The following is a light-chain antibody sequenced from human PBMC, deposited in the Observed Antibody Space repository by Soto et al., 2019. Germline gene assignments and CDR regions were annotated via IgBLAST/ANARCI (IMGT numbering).Light chain of an antibody. Sequence: DIEMTQSPSTLSGSVGDRVTISCRASQSVSSNLAWYQQRPGKAPKLLIYGAPTRDTGIPARFSGSGSGTEFTLTISRLQPEDFAVYYCQQYDNSPLAFGRGTKVDIK. CDR1: QSVSSN. J-gene: IGKJ1*01. CDR2: GAP. V-gene: IGKV3D-15*01. CDR3: QQYDNSPLA.